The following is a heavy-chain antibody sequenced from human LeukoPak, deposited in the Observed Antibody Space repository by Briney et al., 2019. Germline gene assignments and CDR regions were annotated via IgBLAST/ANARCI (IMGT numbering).Heavy chain of an antibody. J-gene: IGHJ6*02. CDR2: VYKSGDT. CDR1: GGSISTYY. D-gene: IGHD3-9*01. CDR3: ARDGFEYSVHNGMDV. Sequence: PSETLSLTCSVSGGSISTYYWSWIRQPAGKGLEWIGRVYKSGDTNYNPSLKSRVTMSVDTSKNQISLRLRSVTAADTAVYYCARDGFEYSVHNGMDVWGQGTTVTVSS. V-gene: IGHV4-4*07.